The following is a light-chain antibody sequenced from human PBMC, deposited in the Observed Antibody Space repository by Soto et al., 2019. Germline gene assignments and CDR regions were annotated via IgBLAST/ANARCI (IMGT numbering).Light chain of an antibody. Sequence: EIVLTQSAGSLSLCPGEGANLXCRASQSFCNGYLAWYQQKPGQDPRLLXXGASSRTTGIKDRLSGSGSGKDFTLNISRLEPEDFAVYYCKQYGNSPLYTFGQGTKVDIK. CDR2: GAS. J-gene: IGKJ2*01. CDR1: QSFCNGY. CDR3: KQYGNSPLYT. V-gene: IGKV3-20*01.